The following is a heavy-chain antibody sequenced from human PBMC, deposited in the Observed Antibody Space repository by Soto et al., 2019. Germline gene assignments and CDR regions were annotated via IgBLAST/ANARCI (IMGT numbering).Heavy chain of an antibody. CDR2: ISAYNGNT. Sequence: ASVKVSCKASGYTFTSYGISWVRQAPGQGFEWMGWISAYNGNTNYAQKLQGRVTMTTDTSTSTAYMELRSLRSDDTAVYYCARDYDSSGYYYEGYWGQGTLVTVSS. CDR1: GYTFTSYG. J-gene: IGHJ4*02. V-gene: IGHV1-18*01. CDR3: ARDYDSSGYYYEGY. D-gene: IGHD3-22*01.